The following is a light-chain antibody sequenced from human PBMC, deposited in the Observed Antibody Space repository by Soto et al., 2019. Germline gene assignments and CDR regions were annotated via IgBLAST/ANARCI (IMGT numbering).Light chain of an antibody. Sequence: SYELTQPPSVSVSPGQTASIYSPGHQLGDKCVCWYQQKPGQSPLLVIYRDDRRPSGIPERFSGSSSGNTATLTISGTQAIDEADYCCQVWDSDAVLYVFGAGTKLTVL. CDR3: QVWDSDAVLYV. CDR1: QLGDKC. V-gene: IGLV3-1*01. J-gene: IGLJ1*01. CDR2: RDD.